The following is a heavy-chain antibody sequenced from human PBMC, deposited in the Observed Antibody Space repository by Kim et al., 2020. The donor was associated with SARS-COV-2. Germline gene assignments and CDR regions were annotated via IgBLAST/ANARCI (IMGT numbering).Heavy chain of an antibody. CDR3: ARDRRGYSYGNAFDI. V-gene: IGHV3-74*01. D-gene: IGHD5-18*01. J-gene: IGHJ3*02. CDR1: GFTLSSYW. CDR2: INSDGSST. Sequence: GGSLRLSCAASGFTLSSYWMHWVRQAPGKGLVWVSRINSDGSSTSYADSVKGRFTISRDNAKNTLYLQMNSLRAEDTAVYYCARDRRGYSYGNAFDIWGQGTMVTVSS.